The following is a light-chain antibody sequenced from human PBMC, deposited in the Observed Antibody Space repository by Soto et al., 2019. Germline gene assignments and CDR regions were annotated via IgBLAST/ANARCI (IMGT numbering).Light chain of an antibody. CDR3: QSYDSSLSGVV. V-gene: IGLV1-40*01. CDR2: GNI. J-gene: IGLJ3*02. Sequence: QPVLTQPPSVSGSPGQRVTISCTGSSSNSGAGYEVHWYQQLQGTAPRLLIYGNIYRPSGVADRFSGSKSGSAVSLAITGLQAEDEADYHCQSYDSSLSGVVFGGGTKLTVL. CDR1: SSNSGAGYE.